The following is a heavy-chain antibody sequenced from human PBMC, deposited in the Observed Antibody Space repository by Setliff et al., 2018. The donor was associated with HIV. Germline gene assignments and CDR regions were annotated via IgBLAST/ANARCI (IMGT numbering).Heavy chain of an antibody. CDR2: IYWSGLT. CDR3: ASDISPDGGYNRLHYLDY. D-gene: IGHD5-12*01. Sequence: PSETLSLTCTVTSGSVSRSDYYWGWIRQTPGKGLEWIGSIYWSGLTFYNPSLKSRVTISVDTSKNQFSLRLNSVTAADTAVYYCASDISPDGGYNRLHYLDYWGQGTLVTVSS. J-gene: IGHJ4*02. CDR1: SGSVSRSDYY. V-gene: IGHV4-39*01.